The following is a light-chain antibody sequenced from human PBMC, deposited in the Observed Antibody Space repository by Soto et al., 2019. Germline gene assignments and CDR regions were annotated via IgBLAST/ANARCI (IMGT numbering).Light chain of an antibody. J-gene: IGLJ3*02. V-gene: IGLV2-8*01. CDR3: SSYAGSNNWV. CDR1: SSDVGGYNY. CDR2: EVT. Sequence: QSALTQPPSASGSPGQSVTFSCTGTSSDVGGYNYVSWYQQHPGRAPKLIIYEVTKRPSGVPDRFSGSKSGTTASLTVSGLKAEDEAEYYCSSYAGSNNWVFGGGTKLTVL.